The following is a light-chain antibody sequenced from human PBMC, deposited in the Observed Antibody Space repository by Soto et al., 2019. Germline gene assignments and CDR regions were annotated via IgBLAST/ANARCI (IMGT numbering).Light chain of an antibody. CDR3: SSYAGSNNYV. J-gene: IGLJ1*01. CDR1: SSDVGAHNF. V-gene: IGLV2-8*01. CDR2: EVS. Sequence: QSVLTQPPSASGSPGQSVSISCTGTSSDVGAHNFVSWHQQHPGKAPKLMIYEVSKRPSGVPDRFSGSKSGNTASLTVSGLQPEDAADYYCSSYAGSNNYVFGTGTKVTVL.